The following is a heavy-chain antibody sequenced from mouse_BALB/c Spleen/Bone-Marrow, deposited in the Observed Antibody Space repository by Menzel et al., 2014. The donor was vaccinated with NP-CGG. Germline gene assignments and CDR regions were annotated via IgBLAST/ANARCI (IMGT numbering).Heavy chain of an antibody. CDR1: GFDFSRYW. CDR2: INPDSSTI. V-gene: IGHV4-1*02. Sequence: EVHLVESGGGLVQPGGSLKLSCAASGFDFSRYWMSWVRQAPGKGLEWIGEINPDSSTINYTPSLKDKFIISRDNAKNTLYLQMSKVRSEDTALYYCARLGYYGTSAYWGQGTLVTVSA. D-gene: IGHD1-1*01. J-gene: IGHJ3*01. CDR3: ARLGYYGTSAY.